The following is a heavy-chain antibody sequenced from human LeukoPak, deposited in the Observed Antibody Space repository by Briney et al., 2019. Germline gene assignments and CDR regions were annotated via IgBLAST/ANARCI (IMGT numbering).Heavy chain of an antibody. CDR1: GFTFSSYG. Sequence: GGSLRLSCAASGFTFSSYGMSWVRQAPGKGLEWVSAISTGRTYIYYADSVKGRFTISRDNAKNSVYLQMNSLRAEDTAVYYCAKSGLNRFDYWGQGTLVTVSS. D-gene: IGHD2-15*01. V-gene: IGHV3-21*04. CDR2: ISTGRTYI. CDR3: AKSGLNRFDY. J-gene: IGHJ4*02.